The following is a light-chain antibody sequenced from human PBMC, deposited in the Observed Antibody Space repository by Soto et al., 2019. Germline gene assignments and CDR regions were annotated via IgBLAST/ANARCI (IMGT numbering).Light chain of an antibody. CDR3: HQYYDTLWT. CDR2: WAS. Sequence: DIVMTQSPYSLAVSLGERATINCRSSQSIFYSSNNKNYLAWYQQKPGQPPKLLIYWASTRESGVPDRFSGSGSGTDFTLTISSLQAEDVAVYYCHQYYDTLWTFGQGTKVEIK. CDR1: QSIFYSSNNKNY. J-gene: IGKJ1*01. V-gene: IGKV4-1*01.